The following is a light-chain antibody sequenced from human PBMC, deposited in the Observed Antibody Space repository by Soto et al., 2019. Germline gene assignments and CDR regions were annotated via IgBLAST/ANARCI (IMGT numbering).Light chain of an antibody. CDR3: AAWDDSLNGVL. J-gene: IGLJ2*01. CDR1: SSNIGSNT. CDR2: SYN. Sequence: SVLTQPPSASGTPGQRVIISCSGSSSNIGSNTVNWYQQIPGTAPKLLIYSYNQRPSGVPDRFSGSKSDTSASLAISGLQSEDEAEYYCAAWDDSLNGVLFGGGTKLTVL. V-gene: IGLV1-44*01.